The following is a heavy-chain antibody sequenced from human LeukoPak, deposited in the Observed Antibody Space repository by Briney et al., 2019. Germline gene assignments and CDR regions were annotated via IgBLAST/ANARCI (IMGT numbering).Heavy chain of an antibody. V-gene: IGHV3-30*02. CDR1: GFTFSSYG. J-gene: IGHJ4*02. D-gene: IGHD5-12*01. CDR3: AKDEYSGYGSFDY. CDR2: IRYDGSNK. Sequence: GGSLRLSCAASGFTFSSYGMHWVRQAPGKGLEWVAFIRYDGSNKYYADSVKGRFTISRDNSKNTLYLQMNSLRAEDTAVYYCAKDEYSGYGSFDYWGQGTLVTVSS.